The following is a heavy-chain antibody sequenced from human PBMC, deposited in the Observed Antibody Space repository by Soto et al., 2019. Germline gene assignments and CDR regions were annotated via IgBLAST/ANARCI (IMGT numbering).Heavy chain of an antibody. J-gene: IGHJ6*02. CDR1: GYTFTSYG. CDR3: ARLHYYGSGSYGGYYYGMDV. Sequence: QVQLVQSGAEVKKPRASVKVSCKASGYTFTSYGISWVRQAPGQGLEWMGWISAYNGNTNYAQKLQGRVTMTTDTSTSTAYMERRRLRSDDTAVYYCARLHYYGSGSYGGYYYGMDVWGQGPTVTVSS. CDR2: ISAYNGNT. V-gene: IGHV1-18*01. D-gene: IGHD3-10*01.